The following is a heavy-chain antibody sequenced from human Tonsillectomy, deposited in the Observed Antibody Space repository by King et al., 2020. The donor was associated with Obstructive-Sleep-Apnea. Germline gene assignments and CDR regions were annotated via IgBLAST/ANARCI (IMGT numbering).Heavy chain of an antibody. Sequence: EVQLVESGGGLVQPGGSLRLSCAASGITFSDYSMNWVRQAPGKGLEWVSFISSRRSIIYYADSVKGRFTISRDNAENSLYLQMNSLRAEDTALYYCATDEVYYCSGGSCYYEYFHHWGQGTLVTVSS. CDR1: GITFSDYS. V-gene: IGHV3-48*01. D-gene: IGHD2-15*01. CDR3: ATDEVYYCSGGSCYYEYFHH. J-gene: IGHJ1*01. CDR2: ISSRRSII.